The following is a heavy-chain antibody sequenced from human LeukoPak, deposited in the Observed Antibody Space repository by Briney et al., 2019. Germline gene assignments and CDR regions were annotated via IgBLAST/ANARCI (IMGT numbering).Heavy chain of an antibody. CDR2: IYPGDSDT. Sequence: HGESLQISCQTSGSSFTSYWIGWVRQLPGKGLEWMGIIYPGDSDTKYSPSFQGQVTISADKSISTTYLQWSSLKASDIAIYYCARGPDAFDFWGQGTMVTVSA. CDR3: ARGPDAFDF. CDR1: GSSFTSYW. V-gene: IGHV5-51*01. J-gene: IGHJ3*01.